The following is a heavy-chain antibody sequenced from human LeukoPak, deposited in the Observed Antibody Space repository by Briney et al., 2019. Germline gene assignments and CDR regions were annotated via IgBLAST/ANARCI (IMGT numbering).Heavy chain of an antibody. CDR3: ARDKMSYYYGMDV. CDR2: VCYNGTT. J-gene: IGHJ6*02. CDR1: GDSISSYF. V-gene: IGHV4-59*12. Sequence: SETLSLTCSVSGDSISSYFWAWIRQPPGKGPEWNGYVCYNGTTNYDPSLRNRVAISIDTSKNQFSLKLSSVTAADTAVYYCARDKMSYYYGMDVWGQGTTVTVSS.